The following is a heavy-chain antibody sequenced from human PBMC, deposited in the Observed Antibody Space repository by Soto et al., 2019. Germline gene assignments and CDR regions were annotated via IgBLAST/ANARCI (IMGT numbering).Heavy chain of an antibody. CDR1: GFTFSSYS. V-gene: IGHV3-21*01. CDR2: ISSSSSYI. Sequence: GSLRLPCAASGFTFSSYSMNWVRQAPGKGLEWVSSISSSSSYIYYADSVKGRFTISRDNAKNSLYLQMNSLRAEDTAVYYCARDALPIREAFDIWGQGTMVTV. CDR3: ARDALPIREAFDI. D-gene: IGHD1-26*01. J-gene: IGHJ3*02.